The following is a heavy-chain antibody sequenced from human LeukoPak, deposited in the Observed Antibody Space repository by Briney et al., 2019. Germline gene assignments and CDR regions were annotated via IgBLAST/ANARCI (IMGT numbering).Heavy chain of an antibody. CDR2: INHSGST. D-gene: IGHD2-21*01. V-gene: IGHV4-34*01. CDR3: ARRGDPYYYYYYMDV. J-gene: IGHJ6*03. Sequence: SSETLSLTCAVYGGSFSGYYWSWIRQPPGKGLEWIGEINHSGSTNYNPSLKSRVTISVDTSKNQFSLKLSSVTAADTAVYYCARRGDPYYYYYYMDVWGKGTTVTVSS. CDR1: GGSFSGYY.